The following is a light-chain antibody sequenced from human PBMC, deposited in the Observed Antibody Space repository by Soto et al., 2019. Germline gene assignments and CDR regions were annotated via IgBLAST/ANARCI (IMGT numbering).Light chain of an antibody. CDR2: DVS. Sequence: SVLTHPASVSGTPGQSITIYCTGTSSDVGDYNYVSWFQQHPGKAPKLMIYDVSSRPSGISNRFSGSKSGNTASLTISGLQAEDEADYYCSSYASSSSLDVFGSGTKVTVL. J-gene: IGLJ1*01. CDR1: SSDVGDYNY. CDR3: SSYASSSSLDV. V-gene: IGLV2-14*03.